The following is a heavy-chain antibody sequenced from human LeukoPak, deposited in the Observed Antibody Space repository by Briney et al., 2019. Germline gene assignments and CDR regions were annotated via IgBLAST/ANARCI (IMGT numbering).Heavy chain of an antibody. D-gene: IGHD5-18*01. CDR3: ARGSDTAMDYYYYMDV. V-gene: IGHV1-69*05. Sequence: ASVKVSCNASGGTFSSYAISWVRQAPGQGLEWMGGIIPIFGAANYAQKFQGRVTITTDESTSTAYMELSSLRSEDTAVYYCARGSDTAMDYYYYMDVWGKGTTVTVSS. CDR2: IIPIFGAA. CDR1: GGTFSSYA. J-gene: IGHJ6*03.